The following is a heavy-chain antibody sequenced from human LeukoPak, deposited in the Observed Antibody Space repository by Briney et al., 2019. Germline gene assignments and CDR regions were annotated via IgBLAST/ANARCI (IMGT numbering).Heavy chain of an antibody. CDR2: ISGSGSAT. D-gene: IGHD3-3*01. J-gene: IGHJ4*02. CDR3: AKDLYLRDSWSGYFDY. V-gene: IGHV3-23*01. Sequence: GGSLRLSCAASGFTFSSYAMSWVRQAPGKGLEWVSAISGSGSATSYADSVRGRFTISGDNSKSTTYLQMNSLRAEDTAVFYCAKDLYLRDSWSGYFDYWGQGIPVTVSS. CDR1: GFTFSSYA.